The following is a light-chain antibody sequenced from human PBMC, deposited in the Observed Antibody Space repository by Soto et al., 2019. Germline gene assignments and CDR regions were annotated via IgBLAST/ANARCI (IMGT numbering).Light chain of an antibody. Sequence: EIVLTQSPGTLSLSPGESATLSCRASQSVDNNYVAWYQQKPGQAPTLLIHGASYRAAGIPDKFRGSGSGTDFTLTISRLEPEDFAVFHCQQYGNSPYTFGQGTKLEI. CDR3: QQYGNSPYT. V-gene: IGKV3-20*01. CDR1: QSVDNNY. CDR2: GAS. J-gene: IGKJ2*01.